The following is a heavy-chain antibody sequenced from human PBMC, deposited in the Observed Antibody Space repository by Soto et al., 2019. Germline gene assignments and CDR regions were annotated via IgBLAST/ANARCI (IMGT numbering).Heavy chain of an antibody. CDR3: TTVCVGYSYGLDYYYYGMDV. J-gene: IGHJ6*02. D-gene: IGHD5-18*01. Sequence: GGSLRLSCAASGFTFSNAWMSWVRQAPGKGLEWVGGIKSKTDGGTTDYAAPVKGRFTISRDDSKNTLYLQMNSLKTEDTAMYYCTTVCVGYSYGLDYYYYGMDVWGQGTTVTVSS. V-gene: IGHV3-15*01. CDR2: IKSKTDGGTT. CDR1: GFTFSNAW.